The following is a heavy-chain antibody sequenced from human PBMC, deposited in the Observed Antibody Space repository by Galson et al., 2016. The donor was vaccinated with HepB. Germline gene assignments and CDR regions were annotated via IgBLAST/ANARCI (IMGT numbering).Heavy chain of an antibody. V-gene: IGHV3-7*01. D-gene: IGHD5-12*01. CDR1: GFTFSRYW. J-gene: IGHJ4*02. CDR3: ATDDYLDY. Sequence: SLRLSCATSGFTFSRYWMSWVRQAPEKGLEWVAGINPDGTALYYMDFVKGRFTLSRDNAENSLYLQMNGLRAEDTAFYYCATDDYLDYWGQGTLVTVSS. CDR2: INPDGTAL.